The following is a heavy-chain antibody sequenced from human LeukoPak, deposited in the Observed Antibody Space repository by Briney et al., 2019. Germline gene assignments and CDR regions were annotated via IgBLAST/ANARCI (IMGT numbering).Heavy chain of an antibody. J-gene: IGHJ2*01. Sequence: SQTFSLTCAISGDSVSSNSAAWNWIRQSPSRGLEWLGRTYYRSKWYNDYAVSVKSRITINPDTSKNQFSLQLNSVTPEDTAVYYCARGGGERYYYDSSGYYQPYWYFDLWGRGTLVTVSS. V-gene: IGHV6-1*01. CDR3: ARGGGERYYYDSSGYYQPYWYFDL. D-gene: IGHD3-22*01. CDR2: TYYRSKWYN. CDR1: GDSVSSNSAA.